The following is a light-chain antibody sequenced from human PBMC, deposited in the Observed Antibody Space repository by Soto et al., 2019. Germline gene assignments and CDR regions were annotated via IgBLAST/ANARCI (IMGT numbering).Light chain of an antibody. CDR3: CSYAGSYNWV. CDR2: EVS. Sequence: QSALTQPPSASGSPGQSVTISCTGTSSDVGAYNYVSWYQQHPGKAPKLLIYEVSKRPSGVPDRFSGSKSGTTASLTVSGLQAADEADYYCCSYAGSYNWVFGGGTKLTVL. V-gene: IGLV2-8*01. J-gene: IGLJ3*02. CDR1: SSDVGAYNY.